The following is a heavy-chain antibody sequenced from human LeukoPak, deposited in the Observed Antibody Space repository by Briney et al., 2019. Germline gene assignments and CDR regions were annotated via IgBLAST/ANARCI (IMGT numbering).Heavy chain of an antibody. Sequence: SETLSLTCTVSGGISSSAYYWGWIRQPPGKGLEWIGYIYYSGSTNYNPSLKSRVTISVDTSKKQLSLKLSSVTAADTAVYYCARVYYSSSYDYWYFDLWGRGTLVTVSS. V-gene: IGHV4-61*08. CDR1: GGISSSAYY. CDR3: ARVYYSSSYDYWYFDL. D-gene: IGHD6-13*01. J-gene: IGHJ2*01. CDR2: IYYSGST.